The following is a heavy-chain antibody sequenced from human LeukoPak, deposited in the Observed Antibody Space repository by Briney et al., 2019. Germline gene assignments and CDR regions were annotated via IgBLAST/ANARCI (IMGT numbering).Heavy chain of an antibody. CDR1: GFTFSSYS. V-gene: IGHV3-21*01. CDR2: ISSSSYI. D-gene: IGHD2-21*02. Sequence: GGSLRLSCAASGFTFSSYSMNWVRQAPGKGLEWVSSISSSSYIYYADSVKGRFTISRDNAKNSLYLQMNSLRAEDTAAYYCARELLGGDCYTDWGQGTLVTVSS. CDR3: ARELLGGDCYTD. J-gene: IGHJ4*02.